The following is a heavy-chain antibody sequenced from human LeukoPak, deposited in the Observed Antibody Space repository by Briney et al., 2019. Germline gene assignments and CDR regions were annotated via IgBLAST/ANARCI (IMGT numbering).Heavy chain of an antibody. CDR1: GYTFTAYY. CDR2: INPNSGGT. Sequence: ASVKVSCKASGYTFTAYYMHWVRQAPGQGLEWMGRINPNSGGTNYAQRFQGRVTMTRDTSSSTAYMEMRRLKSDDTAVYYCARLSSGWYDDFDIWGQGTMVTVSS. V-gene: IGHV1-2*06. CDR3: ARLSSGWYDDFDI. J-gene: IGHJ3*02. D-gene: IGHD6-19*01.